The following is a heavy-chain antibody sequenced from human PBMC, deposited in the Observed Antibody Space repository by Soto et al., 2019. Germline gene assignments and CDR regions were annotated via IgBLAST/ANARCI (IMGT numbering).Heavy chain of an antibody. J-gene: IGHJ4*02. V-gene: IGHV4-31*03. Sequence: QVQLQESGPGLVKPSQTLSLTCTVSGASITSDNYYWGWVRQPPGKGLEWVAYMYYTGSIYYSPSLKSRSAISLDTSKNQLSLRVTSVTAAETAVYYCARLFWSGYAFDYWGQGTLVTVSS. CDR3: ARLFWSGYAFDY. CDR2: MYYTGSI. CDR1: GASITSDNYY. D-gene: IGHD3-3*01.